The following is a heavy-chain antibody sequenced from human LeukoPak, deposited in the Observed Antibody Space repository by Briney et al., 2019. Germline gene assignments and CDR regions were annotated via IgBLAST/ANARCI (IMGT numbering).Heavy chain of an antibody. CDR2: IYNSGST. CDR3: ASATFYDYVWGSYRSDSFDY. Sequence: PSGTLSLTCTVSGGSISSYYWSWIRQPPGKGLEWIGYIYNSGSTNYNPSLKSRVTISVDTSKNQFSLKLSSVTAADTAVYYCASATFYDYVWGSYRSDSFDYWGQGTLVTVSS. CDR1: GGSISSYY. D-gene: IGHD3-16*02. V-gene: IGHV4-59*01. J-gene: IGHJ4*02.